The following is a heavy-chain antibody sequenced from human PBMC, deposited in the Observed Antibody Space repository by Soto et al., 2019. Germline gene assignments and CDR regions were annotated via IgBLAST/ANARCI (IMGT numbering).Heavy chain of an antibody. V-gene: IGHV3-30-3*01. CDR2: ISDDGNKT. Sequence: QVQLEESGGGVVQPGRSLRLSCAASGFSFNIYAMNWVRQAPGQGLEWLSLISDDGNKTYYADSVKGRFIVSRADSTNTLYLQMDRLRADDTALYLCARASLPGPRPYYGMGVWGKGTTVLVSS. CDR3: ARASLPGPRPYYGMGV. CDR1: GFSFNIYA. J-gene: IGHJ6*04.